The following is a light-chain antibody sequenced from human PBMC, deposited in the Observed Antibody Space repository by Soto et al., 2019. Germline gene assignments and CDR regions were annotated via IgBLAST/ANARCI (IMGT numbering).Light chain of an antibody. CDR3: QLYSGSPLT. CDR2: GVS. J-gene: IGKJ1*01. CDR1: QTINNNY. V-gene: IGKV3-20*01. Sequence: EIVLTQSPGTLSLSPGVTATLSCRASQTINNNYLALYQQESGQAPSLLIHGVSISATGIPDRFSGSGSWTDFTLTIRTLQPEDFAVYYCQLYSGSPLTLGQGTKVEIK.